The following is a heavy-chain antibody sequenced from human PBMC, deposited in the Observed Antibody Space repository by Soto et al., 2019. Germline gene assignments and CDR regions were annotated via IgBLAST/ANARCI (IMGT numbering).Heavy chain of an antibody. J-gene: IGHJ6*02. CDR2: IYDSGST. CDR1: GGSMSSGDYY. CDR3: ARGSPGDYYHGMDV. V-gene: IGHV4-30-4*01. Sequence: QVQLQESGPGLVKPSQTLSLICKVSGGSMSSGDYYWSWIRQPPGRGLEWIGNIYDSGSTYYSPSLKSRVTISVDTSRNQFPLKLRSVTAADTAVYYCARGSPGDYYHGMDVWGQGTTVTVSS.